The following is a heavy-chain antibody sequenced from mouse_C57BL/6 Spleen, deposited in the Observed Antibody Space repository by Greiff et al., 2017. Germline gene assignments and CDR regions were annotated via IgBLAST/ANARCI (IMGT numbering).Heavy chain of an antibody. CDR2: IYPSDSET. D-gene: IGHD2-12*01. V-gene: IGHV1-61*01. CDR1: GYTFTSYW. J-gene: IGHJ2*01. CDR3: ARSYSPFDY. Sequence: QVQLQQPGAELVRPGSSVKLSCKASGYTFTSYWMDWVKQRPGQGLEWIGNIYPSDSETHYNQKFKDKATLTVDKSSSTAYMRLSRLTSEDSAVYYCARSYSPFDYWGQGTTLTVSS.